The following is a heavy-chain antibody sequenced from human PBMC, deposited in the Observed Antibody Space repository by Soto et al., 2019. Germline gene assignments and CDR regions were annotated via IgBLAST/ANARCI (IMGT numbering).Heavy chain of an antibody. J-gene: IGHJ4*02. CDR3: AREGGNYYDSSGLDY. D-gene: IGHD3-22*01. V-gene: IGHV4-31*03. Sequence: SETLSLTCTVSGGSISSGGYYWSWIRQHPGKGLEWIGYIYYSGSTYYNPSLKSRVTISVDTSKNQFSLKLSSVTAADTAVYYCAREGGNYYDSSGLDYWGQGTLVTVSS. CDR2: IYYSGST. CDR1: GGSISSGGYY.